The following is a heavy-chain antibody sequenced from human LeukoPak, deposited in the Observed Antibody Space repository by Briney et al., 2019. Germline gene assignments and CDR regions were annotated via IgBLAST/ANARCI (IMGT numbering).Heavy chain of an antibody. CDR1: GFTFSNAW. D-gene: IGHD3-22*01. CDR2: IKSKTDGGTT. J-gene: IGHJ4*02. CDR3: TTEPYYYDGSGHSV. V-gene: IGHV3-15*01. Sequence: GGSLRLSCAASGFTFSNAWMSWVRQAPGKGLEWVGRIKSKTDGGTTDYAAPVKGRFTISRDDSKSTLYLQMNSLKTEDTAVYYCTTEPYYYDGSGHSVWGQGTLVTVSS.